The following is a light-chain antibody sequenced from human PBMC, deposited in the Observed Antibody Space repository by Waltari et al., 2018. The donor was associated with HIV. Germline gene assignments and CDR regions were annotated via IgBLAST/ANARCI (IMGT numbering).Light chain of an antibody. CDR2: GDD. Sequence: QSVLTPPPSTSGTPGQTVTISCSGSTSNIGSTFVYWYQQLPGTARTLRIYGDDQRRSGVPDRFSVSKSGTSAALAISGLLSEDEAEYECATWEDSLGGGVFCGGTELTGL. J-gene: IGLJ3*02. V-gene: IGLV1-47*02. CDR1: TSNIGSTF. CDR3: ATWEDSLGGGV.